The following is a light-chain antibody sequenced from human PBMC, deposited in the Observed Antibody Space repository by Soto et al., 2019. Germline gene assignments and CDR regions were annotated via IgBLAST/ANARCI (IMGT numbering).Light chain of an antibody. V-gene: IGLV1-40*01. CDR1: SSNIGAGYD. J-gene: IGLJ2*01. CDR2: GNS. CDR3: QSYDTSLSGVV. Sequence: QPVLTQPPSVSGAPGQRVTISCTGSSSNIGAGYDVHWYQQLPGTAPKLLIYGNSNRPSGVPDRFSGSKSGTSAFLAITGLQAEDEADYYCQSYDTSLSGVVFGGGTQLTVL.